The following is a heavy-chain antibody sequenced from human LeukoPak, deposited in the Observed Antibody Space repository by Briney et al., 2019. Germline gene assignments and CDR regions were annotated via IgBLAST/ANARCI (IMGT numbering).Heavy chain of an antibody. Sequence: GRSLRLSCAASGFTFDDYAMHWVRQAPGKGLEWVSGISWNSGSIGYADSVKGRFTISRDNAKNSLYLQMNSLRAEDMALYYCAKFVRDGYNSDAFDIWGQGTMVTVSS. CDR1: GFTFDDYA. CDR3: AKFVRDGYNSDAFDI. CDR2: ISWNSGSI. D-gene: IGHD5-24*01. V-gene: IGHV3-9*03. J-gene: IGHJ3*02.